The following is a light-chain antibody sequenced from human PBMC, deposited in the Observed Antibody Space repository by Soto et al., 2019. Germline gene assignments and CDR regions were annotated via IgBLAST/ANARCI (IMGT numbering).Light chain of an antibody. CDR2: DAS. Sequence: EIVLTQSPATLSLSPGETATLSCRASESVSRYVAWYQQKPGQAPRLLIYDASNRATGIPARFSGSGSGTDFTLTISSLEPDDFAVYYSQQRSRTFGGGTKVEI. J-gene: IGKJ4*01. CDR3: QQRSRT. CDR1: ESVSRY. V-gene: IGKV3-11*01.